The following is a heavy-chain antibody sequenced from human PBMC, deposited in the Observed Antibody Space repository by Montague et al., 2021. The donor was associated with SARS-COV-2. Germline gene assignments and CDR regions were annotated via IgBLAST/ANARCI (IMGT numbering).Heavy chain of an antibody. V-gene: IGHV4-31*03. D-gene: IGHD6-13*01. CDR1: GGSISSGGYY. Sequence: ALSLTCIVSGGSISSGGYYWSWIRQHPGKGLEWIGYIYYSGSTYYNPSLKSRLSISLDTSKNHFSLRLSSVTAADTAVYYCARSESPSYSSSPFDYWGQGTLVTVSS. CDR2: IYYSGST. CDR3: ARSESPSYSSSPFDY. J-gene: IGHJ4*02.